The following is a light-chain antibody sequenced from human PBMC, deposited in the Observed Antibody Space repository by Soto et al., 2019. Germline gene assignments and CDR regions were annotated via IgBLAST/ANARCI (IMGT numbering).Light chain of an antibody. CDR1: QTLGTKY. J-gene: IGKJ2*01. Sequence: EIVLTQSPGTLSLSPGERATLSCRASQTLGTKYLAWYQQKPGQAPSLLIYDTASRATGIPDRFSCSGSGTDFTLTISRLETEDFAVYYCHHYGSSPPNTFGQGTKLEIK. V-gene: IGKV3-20*01. CDR2: DTA. CDR3: HHYGSSPPNT.